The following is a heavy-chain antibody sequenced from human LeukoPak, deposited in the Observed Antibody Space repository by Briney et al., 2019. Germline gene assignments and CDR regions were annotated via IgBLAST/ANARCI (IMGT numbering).Heavy chain of an antibody. CDR3: AHPTEYSSSWYGNWFDP. CDR1: GFTFSSYG. CDR2: ISGSGGST. Sequence: GGSLRLSCAASGFTFSSYGMSWVRQAPGKGLEWVSAISGSGGSTYYADSVKGRFTISRDNSKNTLYLQMNSLRAEDTAVYYCAHPTEYSSSWYGNWFDPWGQGTLATVSS. J-gene: IGHJ5*02. V-gene: IGHV3-23*01. D-gene: IGHD6-13*01.